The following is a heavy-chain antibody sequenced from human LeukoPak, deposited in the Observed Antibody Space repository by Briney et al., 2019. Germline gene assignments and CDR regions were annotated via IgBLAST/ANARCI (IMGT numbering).Heavy chain of an antibody. CDR2: LVYGGRT. D-gene: IGHD2-21*02. CDR3: ARHTLVTSISTYNWFDP. J-gene: IGHJ5*02. Sequence: KPSETLSLTCSVSGGSITRGDNHWGWIRQPPGKGLEWIGSLVYGGRTYYSASLRRRVTMSVDTSRNQFSLRLNSVTAADTAIYYCARHTLVTSISTYNWFDPWGQGTLVTVSS. V-gene: IGHV4-39*01. CDR1: GGSITRGDNH.